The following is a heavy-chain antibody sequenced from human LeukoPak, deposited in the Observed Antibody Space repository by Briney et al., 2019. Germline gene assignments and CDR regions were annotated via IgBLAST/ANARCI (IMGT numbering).Heavy chain of an antibody. Sequence: GGSLRLSCAASGFTFSSYGMSWVRQAPGKGLEWVSAISGSGGSTYYADSVKGRFTISRDNSKNTLYLQMNSLRAEDTAVYYCAKEQGSIYYYGSGGFERWFDPWGQGTLVTVSS. CDR2: ISGSGGST. CDR3: AKEQGSIYYYGSGGFERWFDP. D-gene: IGHD3-10*01. J-gene: IGHJ5*02. V-gene: IGHV3-23*01. CDR1: GFTFSSYG.